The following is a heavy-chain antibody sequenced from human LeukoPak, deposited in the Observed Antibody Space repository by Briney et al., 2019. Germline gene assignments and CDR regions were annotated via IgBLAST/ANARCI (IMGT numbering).Heavy chain of an antibody. CDR2: IRSKANSYAT. CDR3: TSGYGWGHP. CDR1: GFTFSGSA. V-gene: IGHV3-73*01. J-gene: IGHJ5*02. Sequence: PGGSLRLSCAASGFTFSGSAMHWVRQASGKGLEWVGRIRSKANSYATAYAASGKVMFTISRDDSKNTAYLHINSLKTEDMAVYYCTSGYGWGHPWGQGTLVTVSS. D-gene: IGHD3-10*01.